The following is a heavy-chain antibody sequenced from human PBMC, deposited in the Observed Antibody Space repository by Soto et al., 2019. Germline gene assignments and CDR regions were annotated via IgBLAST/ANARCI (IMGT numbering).Heavy chain of an antibody. CDR3: AKDLVAAAAS. J-gene: IGHJ5*02. V-gene: IGHV3-23*01. CDR2: LSESGGST. CDR1: GFTFSNYA. D-gene: IGHD6-13*01. Sequence: DGQLLESGGGLGQPGGSLRLSCVGSGFTFSNYAIGWVRQAPGKGLQWVSGLSESGGSTHYADSVRGRFAISRDNSKNTVYLQMNSLRAEDTAIYYCAKDLVAAAASWGQGTLVTVSS.